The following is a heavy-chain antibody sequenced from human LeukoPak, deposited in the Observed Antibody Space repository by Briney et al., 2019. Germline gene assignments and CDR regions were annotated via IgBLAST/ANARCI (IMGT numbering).Heavy chain of an antibody. Sequence: GGSLRLSCAASGFTFSNYEMDWVRQAPGKGLEWVSYISSSGSTIYYADSVKGRFTISRDNAKNPLDLQMSNLRAEDTAVYYCARDRGSWYWGQGTLVTVSS. CDR2: ISSSGSTI. D-gene: IGHD6-13*01. CDR3: ARDRGSWY. CDR1: GFTFSNYE. V-gene: IGHV3-48*03. J-gene: IGHJ4*02.